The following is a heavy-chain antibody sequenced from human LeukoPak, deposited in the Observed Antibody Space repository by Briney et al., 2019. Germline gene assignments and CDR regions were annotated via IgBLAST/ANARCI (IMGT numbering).Heavy chain of an antibody. CDR3: ARMASDYDFWSGYPFDY. V-gene: IGHV3-21*01. CDR1: GFTFSSYS. D-gene: IGHD3-3*01. Sequence: PGGSLRLSCAASGFTFSSYSMNWVRQAPGKGLEWVSSISSSSSYIYYADSVKGRFTISRDNAKNSLYLQMNSLSAEDTAVHYCARMASDYDFWSGYPFDYWGQGTLVTVSS. CDR2: ISSSSSYI. J-gene: IGHJ4*02.